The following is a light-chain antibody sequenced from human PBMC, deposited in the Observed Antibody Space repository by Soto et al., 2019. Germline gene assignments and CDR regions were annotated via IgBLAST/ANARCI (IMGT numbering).Light chain of an antibody. Sequence: QSALTQPASVSGSPGQSITISCTGTSSDVGAHDYVSWYQQHPGKAPKLMIYEVGNRPSGVSNRFSGSKSGNTASLTISGLQAEDEADYYCSSYTSSSTYVFGTGTKLTVL. V-gene: IGLV2-14*01. CDR1: SSDVGAHDY. J-gene: IGLJ1*01. CDR3: SSYTSSSTYV. CDR2: EVG.